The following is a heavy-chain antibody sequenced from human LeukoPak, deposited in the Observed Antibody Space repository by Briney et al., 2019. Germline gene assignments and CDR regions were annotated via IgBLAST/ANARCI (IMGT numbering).Heavy chain of an antibody. J-gene: IGHJ6*03. CDR3: ARDVDNYMDV. CDR2: IYDSGNT. V-gene: IGHV4-59*01. CDR1: GGPISTYY. Sequence: SETLSLTCNVSGGPISTYYWSWIRQPPGKGLEWIGYIYDSGNTNYNPSLKSRVTISVDTSKNQFSLKLSSVTAADTAVYYCARDVDNYMDVWGKGTTVTVSS. D-gene: IGHD5-12*01.